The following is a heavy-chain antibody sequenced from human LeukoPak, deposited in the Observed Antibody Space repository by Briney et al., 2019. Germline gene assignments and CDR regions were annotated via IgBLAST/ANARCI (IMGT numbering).Heavy chain of an antibody. Sequence: PSETLSLTCTVSGVSTSSRTYYWSWIRQPPGKGLEWIGYIYYSGSTNYNPSLKSRVTISVDTSKNQFSLKLTSVTAADTAVYYCARETSQKGAHYMDVWGKGTTVTISS. CDR1: GVSTSSRTYY. CDR3: ARETSQKGAHYMDV. CDR2: IYYSGST. V-gene: IGHV4-61*01. D-gene: IGHD3-16*01. J-gene: IGHJ6*03.